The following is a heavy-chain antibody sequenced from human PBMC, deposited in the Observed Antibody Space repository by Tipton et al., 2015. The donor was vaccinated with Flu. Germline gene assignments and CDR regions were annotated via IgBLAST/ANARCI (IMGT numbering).Heavy chain of an antibody. Sequence: QVQLVQSGGGVVQPGGSLRLSCAASGFTFSSYAMHWVRQAPGKGLEWVVVISYDGSTKYYPDSVRGRFTISRDNSKNTLYLQMNSLRAEDTAVYYCAGGSGWLITDWGQGTLVTVSS. CDR1: GFTFSSYA. D-gene: IGHD6-19*01. V-gene: IGHV3-30*03. CDR3: AGGSGWLITD. CDR2: ISYDGSTK. J-gene: IGHJ4*02.